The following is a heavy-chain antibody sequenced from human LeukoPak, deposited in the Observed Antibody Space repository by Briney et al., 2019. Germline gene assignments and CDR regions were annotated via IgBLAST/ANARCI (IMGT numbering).Heavy chain of an antibody. CDR3: ARRQCSSISCYYAFDI. Sequence: GGSLRLSCAASGFTFSSYWMSWVRQAPGKGLEWVANIKQAGSEKYYVDSLKGRFTISRDNAKNSPYLQMNSLGAEDTAVYYCARRQCSSISCYYAFDIWGQGTMVTVSS. D-gene: IGHD2-2*01. CDR2: IKQAGSEK. J-gene: IGHJ3*02. V-gene: IGHV3-7*01. CDR1: GFTFSSYW.